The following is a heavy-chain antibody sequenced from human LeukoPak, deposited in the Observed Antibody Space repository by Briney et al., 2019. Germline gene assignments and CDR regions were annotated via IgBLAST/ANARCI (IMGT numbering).Heavy chain of an antibody. CDR1: GYTFTDFY. Sequence: ASVKVSCKASGYTFTDFYLHWVRQAPGQGLEWMGWISAYNGNTNYAQKLQGRVTMTTDTSTSTAYMELRSLRSDDTAVYYCARGTSSLDYWGQGTLVTVSS. CDR2: ISAYNGNT. V-gene: IGHV1-18*04. CDR3: ARGTSSLDY. J-gene: IGHJ4*02. D-gene: IGHD2-2*01.